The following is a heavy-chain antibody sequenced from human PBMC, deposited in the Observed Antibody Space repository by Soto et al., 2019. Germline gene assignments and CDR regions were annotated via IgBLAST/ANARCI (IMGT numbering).Heavy chain of an antibody. J-gene: IGHJ4*02. CDR2: ITWNSDDI. V-gene: IGHV3-9*01. Sequence: EVRLVESGGGLVQPGRSLRLSCDASGFIFDDYAMHWVRQAPGKGLEWVSSITWNSDDIAYADSVKGRFTISRDNAKKFLYLHMNSLRTEDTAFYFCASHLSVRGPFDHWGQGTLVTISS. D-gene: IGHD5-12*01. CDR3: ASHLSVRGPFDH. CDR1: GFIFDDYA.